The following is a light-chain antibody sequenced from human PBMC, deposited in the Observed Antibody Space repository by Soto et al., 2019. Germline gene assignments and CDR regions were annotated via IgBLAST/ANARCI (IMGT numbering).Light chain of an antibody. CDR2: DAS. J-gene: IGKJ5*01. CDR1: QSVGRS. CDR3: HQYNKWPPIT. V-gene: IGKV3-15*01. Sequence: EIVLTQSPATLSLSPGERATLSCWASQSVGRSLAWYQQKPGQAPRLLINDASNRATGIPARFSGSGSGTEFTLTISNLQSEDFAVYYCHQYNKWPPITFGQGTRLEIK.